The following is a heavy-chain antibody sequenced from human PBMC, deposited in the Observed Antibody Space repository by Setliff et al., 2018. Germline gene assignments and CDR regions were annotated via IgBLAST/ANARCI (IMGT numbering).Heavy chain of an antibody. V-gene: IGHV4-59*01. Sequence: PSETLSLTCTVSGGPFSGASIWSWIRQPPGKGLESIGYVYHSGTAKYDPSLESRAIMSVDASKNEISLKLKSVTAADTAVYYCAKGGTYRYFDFWGQGALVTVSS. J-gene: IGHJ4*02. CDR2: VYHSGTA. CDR3: AKGGTYRYFDF. D-gene: IGHD1-1*01. CDR1: GGPFSGAS.